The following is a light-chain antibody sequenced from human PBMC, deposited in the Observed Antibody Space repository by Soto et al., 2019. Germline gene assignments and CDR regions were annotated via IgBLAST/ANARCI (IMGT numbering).Light chain of an antibody. CDR2: AAS. Sequence: DIQMTQSPSSLSASVGDRVTITCRASQGIGNDLGWYQQKPGKAPKRLIYAASSLQSGVQSRFSGSGSGTEFTLTISSLQPEDFATYYCKQSYSSPPTFGQGTKVDIK. V-gene: IGKV1-17*01. CDR1: QGIGND. CDR3: KQSYSSPPT. J-gene: IGKJ1*01.